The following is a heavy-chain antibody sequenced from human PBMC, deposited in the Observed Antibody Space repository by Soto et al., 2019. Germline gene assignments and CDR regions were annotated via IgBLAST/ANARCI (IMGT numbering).Heavy chain of an antibody. V-gene: IGHV3-11*06. D-gene: IGHD2-15*01. Sequence: GGSLRLSCAASGFAFSDYYMSWIRQAPGKGLEWVSYISSSSSYTNYADSVKGRFTISRDNAKNSLYLQMNSLRAEDTAVYYCARLLFQIYCSGGSCCAYDIWGQGTMVTVSS. CDR3: ARLLFQIYCSGGSCCAYDI. CDR1: GFAFSDYY. CDR2: ISSSSSYT. J-gene: IGHJ3*02.